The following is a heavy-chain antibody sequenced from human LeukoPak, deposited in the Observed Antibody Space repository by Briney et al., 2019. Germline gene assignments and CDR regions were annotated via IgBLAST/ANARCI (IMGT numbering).Heavy chain of an antibody. J-gene: IGHJ4*02. Sequence: GGSLRLSCAASGFTFSNYGMHWVRQAPGKGLEWVALIWYDGSSKYHADSVKGRFTISRDNSKNTFFLQMSSLRAEDTAMYYCARDNWNDWGQGTLVTVSS. D-gene: IGHD1-1*01. CDR2: IWYDGSSK. CDR1: GFTFSNYG. V-gene: IGHV3-33*01. CDR3: ARDNWND.